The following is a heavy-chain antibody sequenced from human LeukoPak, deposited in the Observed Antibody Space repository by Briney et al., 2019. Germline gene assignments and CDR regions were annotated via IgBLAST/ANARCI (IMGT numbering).Heavy chain of an antibody. CDR3: AREGGPYSPLDY. CDR2: VNLQGST. V-gene: IGHV4-4*02. D-gene: IGHD4-11*01. Sequence: SETLSLTCGVSGGSIRNTNWWTWVRQPPGKGLEWIGEVNLQGSTNYNPSLKSRVAISVDKSENHISLKLTSVTAADTAVYYCAREGGPYSPLDYPGQGTLFTVAS. CDR1: GGSIRNTNW. J-gene: IGHJ4*02.